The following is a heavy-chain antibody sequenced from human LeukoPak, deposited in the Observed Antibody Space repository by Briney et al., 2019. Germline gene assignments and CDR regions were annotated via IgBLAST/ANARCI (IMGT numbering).Heavy chain of an antibody. D-gene: IGHD3-22*01. CDR3: ARDPRGPAGYDSPARDTFDY. Sequence: GGSLRLSCAASGFTFTHYAMHWVRQTPGKGLEWVAVIFYDGTIQYYSDSVRGRLIVSRDNPKNTLYLQMNSLRAEDAAVYYCARDPRGPAGYDSPARDTFDYWGQGTLVTVSS. V-gene: IGHV3-30*03. CDR2: IFYDGTIQ. CDR1: GFTFTHYA. J-gene: IGHJ4*02.